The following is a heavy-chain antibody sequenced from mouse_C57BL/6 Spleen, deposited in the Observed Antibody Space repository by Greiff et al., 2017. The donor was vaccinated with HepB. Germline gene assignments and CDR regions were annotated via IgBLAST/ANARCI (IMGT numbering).Heavy chain of an antibody. CDR2: SDGGSYT. CDR3: ARDHTVVATDYAMDY. D-gene: IGHD1-1*01. J-gene: IGHJ4*01. Sequence: SDGGSYTYYPDNVKGRFTISRDNAKNNLYLQMSHLKSEDTAMYYCARDHTVVATDYAMDYWGQGTSVTVSS. V-gene: IGHV5-4*01.